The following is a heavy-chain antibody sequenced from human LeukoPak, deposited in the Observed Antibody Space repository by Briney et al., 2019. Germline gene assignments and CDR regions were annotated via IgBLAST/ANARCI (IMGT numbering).Heavy chain of an antibody. CDR2: ISANGGTT. CDR1: GFIFSSYA. CDR3: VKDSRITIFRVPFFGY. V-gene: IGHV3-64D*09. D-gene: IGHD3-3*01. J-gene: IGHJ4*02. Sequence: PGGSLRLSCSASGFIFSSYAMHWVRQAPGKGLEYVSAISANGGTTYYADSVKGRFTISRDNSKDTLFLQMSSLRAEDTAVYYCVKDSRITIFRVPFFGYWGQGTLVTVSS.